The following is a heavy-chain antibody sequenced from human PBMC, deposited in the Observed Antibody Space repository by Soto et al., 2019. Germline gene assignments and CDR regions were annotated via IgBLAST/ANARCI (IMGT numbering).Heavy chain of an antibody. Sequence: PGGSLRLSCVASGFAFSSSWMTWVRQAPGKGLEWVANINEDGSKINYVDSVKGRCTISRDNARNSVYLEMNSLRVDDTAVYYCANQLGWGRFGPWGQGTLVTVSS. CDR3: ANQLGWGRFGP. V-gene: IGHV3-7*05. CDR2: INEDGSKI. J-gene: IGHJ5*02. CDR1: GFAFSSSW. D-gene: IGHD6-19*01.